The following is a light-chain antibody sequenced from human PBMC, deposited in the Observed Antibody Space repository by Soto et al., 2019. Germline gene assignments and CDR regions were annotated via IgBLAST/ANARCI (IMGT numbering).Light chain of an antibody. Sequence: QSVLTQPPSVSAAPGQKVTISCSGSSSNVGNNYVSWYQQLPGTAPKVLLYDNSKRPSGIPDRFSGSKSGTSATLGITGLQTGDEADYYCGTWDSSLSVWMFGGGTKLIVL. CDR3: GTWDSSLSVWM. J-gene: IGLJ3*02. CDR2: DNS. CDR1: SSNVGNNY. V-gene: IGLV1-51*01.